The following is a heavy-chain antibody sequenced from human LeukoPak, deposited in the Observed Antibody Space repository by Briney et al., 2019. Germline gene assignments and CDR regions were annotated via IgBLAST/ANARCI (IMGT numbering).Heavy chain of an antibody. CDR1: GYTFTGYY. J-gene: IGHJ3*02. D-gene: IGHD1-26*01. CDR2: ISAYNGNT. CDR3: ARDNSGSYPDAFDI. Sequence: ASVKVSCKASGYTFTGYYMHWVRQAPGQGLEWMGWISAYNGNTNYAQKLQGRVTMTTDTSTSTAYMELRSLRSDDTAVYYCARDNSGSYPDAFDIWGQGTMVTVSS. V-gene: IGHV1-18*04.